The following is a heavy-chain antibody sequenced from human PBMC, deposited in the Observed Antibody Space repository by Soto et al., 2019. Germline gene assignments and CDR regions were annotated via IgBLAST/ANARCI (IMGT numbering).Heavy chain of an antibody. CDR3: AKELARRVRGDYETYGY. CDR2: LSGSGGST. Sequence: EGSLRLSCAASRFTFCSYAMSWDRQAPGKGLEWVSALSGSGGSTYYADSVKGRFTISRANSKNTLYLQMNSLRAEDTAVYYCAKELARRVRGDYETYGYWGQGTLVTVSS. CDR1: RFTFCSYA. V-gene: IGHV3-23*01. D-gene: IGHD2-21*02. J-gene: IGHJ4*02.